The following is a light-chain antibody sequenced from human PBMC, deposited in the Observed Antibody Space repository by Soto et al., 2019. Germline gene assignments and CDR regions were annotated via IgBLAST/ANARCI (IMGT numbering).Light chain of an antibody. CDR2: AVS. V-gene: IGKV3-11*01. Sequence: EILLTQSPATLSLSPGERGTLTCRASESVTNYLAWYQQKPGQAPRLLVYAVSTRATGIPARFSGGGSGTDFTLTISNLEPEDFAVYYCQQRSDWPWTFGQGTKVEIK. CDR1: ESVTNY. J-gene: IGKJ1*01. CDR3: QQRSDWPWT.